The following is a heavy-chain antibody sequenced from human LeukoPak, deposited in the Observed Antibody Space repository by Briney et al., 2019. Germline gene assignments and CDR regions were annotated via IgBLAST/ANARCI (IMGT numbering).Heavy chain of an antibody. J-gene: IGHJ3*02. CDR3: ARVMRYYYDSSGSDAFDI. V-gene: IGHV3-30-3*01. Sequence: GRSLRLSCAASGFTFSSYAMHWVRQAPGKGVERVAVISYDGSNKYYADSVKGRFTISRDNSKSTLYLQMNSLRAEDTAVYYCARVMRYYYDSSGSDAFDIWGQGTMVTVSS. D-gene: IGHD3-22*01. CDR2: ISYDGSNK. CDR1: GFTFSSYA.